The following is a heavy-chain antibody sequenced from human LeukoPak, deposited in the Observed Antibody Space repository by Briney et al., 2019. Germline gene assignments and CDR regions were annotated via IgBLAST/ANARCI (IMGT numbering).Heavy chain of an antibody. Sequence: SQTLSLTCNVSGGSISSGSFYWSWIRQPAGKGLEWIGRIYSGGHTNYNPSLKSRVTVSADTSKNQFSLNLSSVTAADTAVYYCARSRGFSYGFNFDYWGQGTLVTVSS. D-gene: IGHD5-18*01. CDR1: GGSISSGSFY. V-gene: IGHV4-61*02. CDR3: ARSRGFSYGFNFDY. J-gene: IGHJ4*02. CDR2: IYSGGHT.